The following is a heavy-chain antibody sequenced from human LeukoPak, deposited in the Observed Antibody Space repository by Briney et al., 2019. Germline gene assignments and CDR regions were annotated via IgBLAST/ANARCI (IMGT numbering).Heavy chain of an antibody. CDR2: IKQDGSEK. J-gene: IGHJ4*02. CDR1: RVTSRRYL. Sequence: GGSLRLSCAVSRVTSRRYLMSWVRQAPGKGLEWVANIKQDGSEKYYVDSVKGRFTISRDNAKNSLFLQMNSLRAEDTAVYYCETGRQCGYWGQGALVTVSS. D-gene: IGHD4-11*01. CDR3: ETGRQCGY. V-gene: IGHV3-7*03.